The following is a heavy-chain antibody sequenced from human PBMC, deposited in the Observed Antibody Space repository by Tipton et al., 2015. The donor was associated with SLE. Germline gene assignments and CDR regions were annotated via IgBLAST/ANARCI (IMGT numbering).Heavy chain of an antibody. D-gene: IGHD6-19*01. Sequence: TLSLTCTVSGGSISSSYYWSWIRQPPGKGLEWIGEINHSGSTNYNPSLKSRVTISVDTSKNQFSLKLSSVTAADTAVYYCARDSKWLAFDYWGQGTLVTVSS. J-gene: IGHJ4*02. V-gene: IGHV4-4*02. CDR1: GGSISSSYY. CDR3: ARDSKWLAFDY. CDR2: INHSGST.